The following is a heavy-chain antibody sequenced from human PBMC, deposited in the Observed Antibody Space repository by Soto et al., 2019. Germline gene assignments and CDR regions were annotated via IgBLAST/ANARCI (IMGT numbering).Heavy chain of an antibody. CDR2: IRGDGGQT. V-gene: IGHV3-23*01. D-gene: IGHD3-9*01. CDR1: GFTFTSYG. Sequence: EGSLRLSCTASGFTFTSYGMGWVRQAPGKGLQWVSTIRGDGGQTHYTDSVKGRFSISRDNSKNTVYLQMDSLRAEDTAMYFCARDVGLDSDDFFAYWGQGTQVTVSS. CDR3: ARDVGLDSDDFFAY. J-gene: IGHJ4*02.